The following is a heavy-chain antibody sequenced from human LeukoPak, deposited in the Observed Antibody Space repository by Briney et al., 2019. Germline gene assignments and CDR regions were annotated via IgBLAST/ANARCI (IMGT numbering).Heavy chain of an antibody. J-gene: IGHJ5*02. CDR2: INPNSGGT. Sequence: ASVKVSCKASGYTFTGYYMHWVRQAPGQGLEWMGWINPNSGGTNYAQKFQGRVTMTRDTSISTAYMELSRLRSDDTAVYYCARIYHDVDIVATIGWFDPWGQGTLVTVSS. D-gene: IGHD5-12*01. V-gene: IGHV1-2*02. CDR3: ARIYHDVDIVATIGWFDP. CDR1: GYTFTGYY.